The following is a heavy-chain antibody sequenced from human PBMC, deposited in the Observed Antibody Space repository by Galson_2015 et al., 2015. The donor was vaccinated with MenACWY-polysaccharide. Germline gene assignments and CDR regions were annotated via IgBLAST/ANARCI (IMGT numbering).Heavy chain of an antibody. CDR3: AEDRDVLPAVARATYGLDV. CDR2: ISASGDST. J-gene: IGHJ6*02. CDR1: GFTFNNYP. Sequence: SLRLSCAASGFTFNNYPMSWVRQAPGKGLEWVSAISASGDSTYYVGSVKGRFTVSRDDSKHTLYLQMNSLRAEDTAVYYCAEDRDVLPAVARATYGLDVWGLGTTVTVSS. D-gene: IGHD2-2*01. V-gene: IGHV3-23*01.